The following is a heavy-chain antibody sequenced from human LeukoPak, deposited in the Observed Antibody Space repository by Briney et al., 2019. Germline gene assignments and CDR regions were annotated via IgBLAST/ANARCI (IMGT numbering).Heavy chain of an antibody. Sequence: GGSLRLSCAASGFTFSLYWMPWVRQGPGKGLMWVSRLNEDGSTADYADSVKGRFTMSRDNAKSKVFLEMRSLTVEDTAIYFCVRERIYYSDLAYKERENFDPWGRGTLVTVSS. V-gene: IGHV3-74*01. CDR3: VRERIYYSDLAYKERENFDP. CDR1: GFTFSLYW. CDR2: LNEDGSTA. J-gene: IGHJ5*02. D-gene: IGHD1-26*01.